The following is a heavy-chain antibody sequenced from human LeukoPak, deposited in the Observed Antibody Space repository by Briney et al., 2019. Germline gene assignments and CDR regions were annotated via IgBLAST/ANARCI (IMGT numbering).Heavy chain of an antibody. V-gene: IGHV3-66*01. CDR1: GFTVSSNY. J-gene: IGHJ4*02. D-gene: IGHD6-19*01. CDR3: ARLSTGWYFDY. Sequence: PGGSLRLSCAASGFTVSSNYMSWVRQAPGKGLEWVSVIYSGGSTYSADSVKGRFTISRDNSKNTVYLQMKSLRAEDTAVYYCARLSTGWYFDYWGQGTLVTVSS. CDR2: IYSGGST.